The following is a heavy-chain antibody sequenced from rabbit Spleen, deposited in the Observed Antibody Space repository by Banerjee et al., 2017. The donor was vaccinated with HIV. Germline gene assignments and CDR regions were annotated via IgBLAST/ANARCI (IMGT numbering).Heavy chain of an antibody. Sequence: QEQLEESGGDLVKPEGSLTLTCTASGFSFSSSDYMCWVRQAPGKGLEWISCIAGSSSGFTYSATWAKGRFTCSKTSSTTVTLQMTSLTVADTATYFCVREAGYGGYGDANLWGQGTLVTAS. CDR1: GFSFSSSDY. D-gene: IGHD6-1*01. CDR2: IAGSSSGFT. CDR3: VREAGYGGYGDANL. J-gene: IGHJ4*01. V-gene: IGHV1S45*01.